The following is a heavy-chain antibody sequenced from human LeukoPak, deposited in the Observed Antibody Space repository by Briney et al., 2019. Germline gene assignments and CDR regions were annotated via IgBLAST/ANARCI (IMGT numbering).Heavy chain of an antibody. CDR2: ISGSGGST. CDR1: GFTFSSYG. J-gene: IGHJ4*02. V-gene: IGHV3-23*01. CDR3: AKLTYVLRYFDWFDLDY. D-gene: IGHD3-9*01. Sequence: PGGSLRLSCAASGFTFSSYGMSWVRQAPGKGLEWVSAISGSGGSTYYADSVKGRFTISRDNSKNTPYLQMNSLRAEDTAVYYCAKLTYVLRYFDWFDLDYWGQGTLVTVSS.